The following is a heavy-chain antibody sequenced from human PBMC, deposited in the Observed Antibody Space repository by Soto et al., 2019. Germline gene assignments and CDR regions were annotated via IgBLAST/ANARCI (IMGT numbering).Heavy chain of an antibody. CDR3: AHLMITYGGIVADDAFDV. Sequence: QITLKESGPTLVEPTQTLTVTCAFSGFSLTTRTVGVAWIRQPPGEALEWLAVIYWDDDKRYRPSLKNIRTISKDTSRYHVVLTMTDMDPVDTATYYCAHLMITYGGIVADDAFDVWGPGTMVTVSS. CDR1: GFSLTTRTVG. CDR2: IYWDDDK. D-gene: IGHD3-16*02. V-gene: IGHV2-5*02. J-gene: IGHJ3*01.